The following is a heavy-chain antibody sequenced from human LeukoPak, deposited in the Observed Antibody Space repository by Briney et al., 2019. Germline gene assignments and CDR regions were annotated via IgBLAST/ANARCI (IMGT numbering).Heavy chain of an antibody. CDR1: GFTFSSYA. J-gene: IGHJ4*02. D-gene: IGHD5-12*01. Sequence: GGSLRLSCAASGFTFSSYAMHWVRQAPGKGLEWVSTISDGSRDTHYAGSVKGRFTFPRDDSQNIVYLQMDSLRAEDTALYYCTTRLRNHFDYWGQGTQVTVSS. CDR2: ISDGSRDT. CDR3: TTRLRNHFDY. V-gene: IGHV3-23*01.